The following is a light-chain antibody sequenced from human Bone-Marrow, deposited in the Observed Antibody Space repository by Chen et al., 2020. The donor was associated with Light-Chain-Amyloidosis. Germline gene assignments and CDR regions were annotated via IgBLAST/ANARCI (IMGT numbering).Light chain of an antibody. Sequence: QSALTQPASVSGSPGQSITLSCPGTSSDGGGDNHVSWYQQNPDQAPKPIIYEVTNLPSWVPDRFSGSKSDNPASLTISGLQTEDEADYFCSSYTIANTLVFGSGTRVTVL. CDR1: SSDGGGDNH. CDR2: EVT. V-gene: IGLV2-14*01. J-gene: IGLJ1*01. CDR3: SSYTIANTLV.